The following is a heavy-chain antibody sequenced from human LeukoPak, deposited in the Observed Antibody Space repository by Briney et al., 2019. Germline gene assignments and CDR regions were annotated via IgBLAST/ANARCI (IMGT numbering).Heavy chain of an antibody. CDR3: ARRSSGGYYYGMDV. CDR2: ISSSGSTI. J-gene: IGHJ6*04. D-gene: IGHD6-6*01. CDR1: GFTFSSYE. V-gene: IGHV3-48*03. Sequence: GGSLRLSCAASGFTFSSYEMNWVRQAPGKGLEWVSYISSSGSTIYCADSVKGRFTISRDNAKNSLYLQMNSLRAEDTAVYYCARRSSGGYYYGMDVWGKGTTVTVSS.